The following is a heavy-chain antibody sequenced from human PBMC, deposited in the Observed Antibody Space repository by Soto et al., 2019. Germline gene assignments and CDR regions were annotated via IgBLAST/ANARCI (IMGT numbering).Heavy chain of an antibody. Sequence: SETLSLTCTVSGGSISSSSYYWGWIRQPPGKGLEWIGSIYYSGSTYYNPSLKSRVTISVDTSKNQFSLKLSSVTAADTAVYYCAGTTYRYYYYYYGMDVWGQGTTVTVS. V-gene: IGHV4-39*01. D-gene: IGHD4-17*01. CDR3: AGTTYRYYYYYYGMDV. J-gene: IGHJ6*02. CDR2: IYYSGST. CDR1: GGSISSSSYY.